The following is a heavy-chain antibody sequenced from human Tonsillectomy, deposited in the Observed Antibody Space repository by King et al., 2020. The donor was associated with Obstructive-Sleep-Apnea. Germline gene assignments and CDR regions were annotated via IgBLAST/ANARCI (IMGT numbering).Heavy chain of an antibody. CDR2: ISYDGSNK. CDR3: ARDRYYAILTARGGWFDP. D-gene: IGHD3-9*01. Sequence: VQLVESGGGVVQPGRSLRLSCAASGFTFSSYAMHWVRQAPGKGLEWVAVISYDGSNKYYADSVKGRFTISRDNSKNTLYLQMNSLRAEDTAVYYCARDRYYAILTARGGWFDPWGQGTLVTVSS. J-gene: IGHJ5*02. CDR1: GFTFSSYA. V-gene: IGHV3-30*04.